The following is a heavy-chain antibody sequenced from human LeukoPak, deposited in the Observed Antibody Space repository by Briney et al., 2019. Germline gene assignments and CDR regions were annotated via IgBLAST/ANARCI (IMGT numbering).Heavy chain of an antibody. CDR1: GFTFDDYG. D-gene: IGHD6-19*01. J-gene: IGHJ4*02. CDR2: INWNGGST. CDR3: ARDSSSGWYGEDY. V-gene: IGHV3-20*04. Sequence: RAGGSLRLSCAASGFTFDDYGMSCVRQAPGKGLEWVSGINWNGGSTGYADSVKGRFTISRDNAKNSLYLQMNSLRAEDTALYYCARDSSSGWYGEDYWGQGTLFTVSS.